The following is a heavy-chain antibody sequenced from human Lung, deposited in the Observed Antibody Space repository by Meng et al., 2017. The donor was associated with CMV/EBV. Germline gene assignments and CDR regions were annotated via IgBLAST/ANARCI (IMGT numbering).Heavy chain of an antibody. V-gene: IGHV1-18*01. D-gene: IGHD3-3*01. CDR1: VYIFTHYG. CDR2: ISAYSGNT. CDR3: VRNTIFGVVIIPWFDY. J-gene: IGHJ4*02. Sequence: ASXXVSRQASVYIFTHYGICWVRQAPGQGLEWMGWISAYSGNTNFVQNLQGRVTMTTDTSTSTAYMELRSLRSDDTAVYLFVRNTIFGVVIIPWFDYWRQGTLVTVSS.